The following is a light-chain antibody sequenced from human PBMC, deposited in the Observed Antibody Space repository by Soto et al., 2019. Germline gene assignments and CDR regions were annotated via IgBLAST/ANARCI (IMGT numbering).Light chain of an antibody. CDR2: DVS. CDR3: RSYTTRSTQV. J-gene: IGLJ2*01. V-gene: IGLV2-14*01. CDR1: SSDVGGYNY. Sequence: QSVLTQPASVSGSPGQSITISCTGTSSDVGGYNYVSWYQQHPGKAPELMIYDVSNRPSGVSNRFSGSKSGNTASLTLSGLLAYDEAYYYCRSYTTRSTQVFGGGTKLTLL.